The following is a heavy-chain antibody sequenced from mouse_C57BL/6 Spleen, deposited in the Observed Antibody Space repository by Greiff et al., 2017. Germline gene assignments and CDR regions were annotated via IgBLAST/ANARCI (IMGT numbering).Heavy chain of an antibody. CDR3: ARVYDYDVYYFDY. Sequence: VQVVESGPELVKPGASVKISCKASGYSFTSYYIHWVKQRPGQGLEWIGWIYPGSGNTKYNEKFKGKATLTADTSSSTAYMQLSSLTSEDSAVXYCARVYDYDVYYFDYWGQGTTLTVSS. CDR1: GYSFTSYY. V-gene: IGHV1-66*01. D-gene: IGHD2-4*01. J-gene: IGHJ2*01. CDR2: IYPGSGNT.